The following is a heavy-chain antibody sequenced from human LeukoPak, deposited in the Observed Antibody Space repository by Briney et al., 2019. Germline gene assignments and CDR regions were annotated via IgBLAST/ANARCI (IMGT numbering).Heavy chain of an antibody. CDR2: VSYSGTS. CDR1: GGSISSSIYH. CDR3: APVAGLYKWSDP. V-gene: IGHV4-39*01. D-gene: IGHD6-19*01. J-gene: IGHJ5*02. Sequence: PSETLSLTCTVSGGSISSSIYHWGWIRQPPGKGLEWIGTVSYSGTSYYSPSLKNRVTMSVDPTKNQFSLKLKSVTVTDTAVYYCAPVAGLYKWSDPWGQGILVTASS.